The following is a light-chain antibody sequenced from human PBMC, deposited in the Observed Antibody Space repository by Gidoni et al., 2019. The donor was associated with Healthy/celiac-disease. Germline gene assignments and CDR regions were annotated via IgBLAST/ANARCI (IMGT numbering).Light chain of an antibody. CDR1: SFNIGAGYD. CDR3: QSYDSSLSGSV. Sequence: QSVLTQPPSVSGAPGQRVTISCTGSSFNIGAGYDVHWYQQLPGTAPKLLIYGNSNRPSGFPDRFSGSKSGTSASLAITGLQAEDEADYYCQSYDSSLSGSVFGGGTKLTVL. CDR2: GNS. V-gene: IGLV1-40*01. J-gene: IGLJ3*02.